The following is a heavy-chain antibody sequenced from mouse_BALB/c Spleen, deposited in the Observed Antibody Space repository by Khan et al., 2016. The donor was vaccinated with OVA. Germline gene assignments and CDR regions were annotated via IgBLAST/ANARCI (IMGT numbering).Heavy chain of an antibody. D-gene: IGHD3-2*02. J-gene: IGHJ2*01. Sequence: QVQLKQSGAELVRPGASVKLSCKTSGYIFTSYWIHWVKQRSGQGLEWIARIYPGTDTTYYNAQLTDQATLPADKSSSPAYMQLSSLKSGDSAVYFCEREEALYYVGYWGQGTTLTGSS. CDR2: IYPGTDTT. CDR1: GYIFTSYW. V-gene: IGHV1S132*01. CDR3: EREEALYYVGY.